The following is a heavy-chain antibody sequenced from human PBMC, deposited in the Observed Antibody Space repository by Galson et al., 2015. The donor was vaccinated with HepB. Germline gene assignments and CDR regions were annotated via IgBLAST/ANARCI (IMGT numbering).Heavy chain of an antibody. J-gene: IGHJ4*02. CDR1: GYTFTSYG. D-gene: IGHD3-10*01. CDR2: ISAYNGNT. Sequence: SVKVSCKASGYTFTSYGISWVRQAPGQGLEWMGWISAYNGNTNYAQKLQGRVTMTTDTSTSTAYMELRSLRSDDTAVYYCARACCLTMVRGVVDYWGQGTLVTVSS. V-gene: IGHV1-18*01. CDR3: ARACCLTMVRGVVDY.